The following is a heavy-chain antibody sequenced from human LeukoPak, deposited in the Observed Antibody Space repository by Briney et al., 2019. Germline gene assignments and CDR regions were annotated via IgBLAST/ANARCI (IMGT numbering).Heavy chain of an antibody. V-gene: IGHV6-1*01. CDR1: GDSVSSNSVT. J-gene: IGHJ5*02. Sequence: SQTLSLTCAISGDSVSSNSVTWNWIRQSPSRGLDWLGRTYYRSTWYNDYAVSVRGRITVNPDTSKNQFSLHLNSVTPEDTAVYCCARRLTQHDCFDPWGQGILVTVPS. CDR2: TYYRSTWYN. D-gene: IGHD2-21*02. CDR3: ARRLTQHDCFDP.